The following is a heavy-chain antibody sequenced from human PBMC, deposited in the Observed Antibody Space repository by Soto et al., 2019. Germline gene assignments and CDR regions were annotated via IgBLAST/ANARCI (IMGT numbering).Heavy chain of an antibody. CDR1: GFTFSNHA. CDR2: INSSGGTT. V-gene: IGHV3-23*01. Sequence: LRLSCAASGFTFSNHAMTWVRQPPGKGLEWVSTINSSGGTTQYADSVKGRFTLSRDNSKNTLYLQMTSLTADDTAVYYCAKKATFSSAPDYWGRGTLVTVSS. D-gene: IGHD3-10*01. CDR3: AKKATFSSAPDY. J-gene: IGHJ4*02.